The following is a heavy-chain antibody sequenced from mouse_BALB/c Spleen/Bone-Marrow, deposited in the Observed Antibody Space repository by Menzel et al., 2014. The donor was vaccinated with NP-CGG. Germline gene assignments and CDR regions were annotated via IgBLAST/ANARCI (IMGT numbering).Heavy chain of an antibody. D-gene: IGHD1-1*01. Sequence: LVESGAELVKPGASVKLSCKASGYTFTSYWMHWVKQRPGQGLEWIGEINPSNGRTNYNEKFKSKATLTVDKSSSTAYMQLSSLTSEDSAVYYCARRTTTAVATDYWGQGTTLTVSS. CDR2: INPSNGRT. V-gene: IGHV1S81*02. J-gene: IGHJ2*01. CDR3: ARRTTTAVATDY. CDR1: GYTFTSYW.